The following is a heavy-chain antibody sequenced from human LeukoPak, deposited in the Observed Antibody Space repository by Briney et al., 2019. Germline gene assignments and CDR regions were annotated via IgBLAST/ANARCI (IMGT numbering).Heavy chain of an antibody. D-gene: IGHD3-22*01. CDR3: ARGSHYDSSGFTLFDL. CDR2: IYSGGST. J-gene: IGHJ2*01. CDR1: GFTVSSSY. V-gene: IGHV3-66*01. Sequence: GGSLRLSCAASGFTVSSSYMSWVRQASGKGLEWVSVIYSGGSTYYADSVKGRFAISRDNSQNTLYLQMNSLRAEDTAVYYCARGSHYDSSGFTLFDLWGRGTLVTVSS.